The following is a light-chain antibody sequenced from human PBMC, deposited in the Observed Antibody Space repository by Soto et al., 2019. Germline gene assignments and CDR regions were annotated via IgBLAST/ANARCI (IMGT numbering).Light chain of an antibody. J-gene: IGKJ4*01. CDR2: GAS. CDR3: QQSYSTPPLT. Sequence: EIVLTQSPGTLSLSPGERVTLSCRASQSVSSSYLVWYQQKPGQAPRLLIYGASSRATGVPDRFSGSGSGTDFTLTISRLEPEDSATYYCQQSYSTPPLTFGGGTKVDIK. CDR1: QSVSSSY. V-gene: IGKV3-20*01.